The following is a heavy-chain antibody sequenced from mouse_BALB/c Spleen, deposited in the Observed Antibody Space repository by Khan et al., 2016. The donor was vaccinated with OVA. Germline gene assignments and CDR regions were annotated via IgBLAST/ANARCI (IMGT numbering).Heavy chain of an antibody. V-gene: IGHV2-2*02. CDR3: ARHYDYDEGLTY. Sequence: QVQLKQSGPGLVQPSQSLSITCTVSGFSLTNYGVHWVRQSPGKGLEWLGLIWSGGSTDYNAAFISRLSISKDNSKSQVFFKMNSLQANDTAIYYCARHYDYDEGLTYWGQGTLVTVSA. D-gene: IGHD2-4*01. CDR2: IWSGGST. CDR1: GFSLTNYG. J-gene: IGHJ3*01.